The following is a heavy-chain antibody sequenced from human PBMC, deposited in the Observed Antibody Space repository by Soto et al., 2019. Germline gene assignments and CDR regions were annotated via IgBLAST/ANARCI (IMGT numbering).Heavy chain of an antibody. V-gene: IGHV1-69*12. CDR2: IIPIFGTA. Sequence: QVQLVQSGAEVKKPGSSVKVSCKASGGTFSSYAISWVRQAPGQGLEWMGGIIPIFGTANYAQKFQGRVTITADESTSTAYMELRSLRSDDTAVYYCARGPFGRYFDWLGLDVWGQGTTVTVSS. CDR3: ARGPFGRYFDWLGLDV. J-gene: IGHJ6*02. CDR1: GGTFSSYA. D-gene: IGHD3-9*01.